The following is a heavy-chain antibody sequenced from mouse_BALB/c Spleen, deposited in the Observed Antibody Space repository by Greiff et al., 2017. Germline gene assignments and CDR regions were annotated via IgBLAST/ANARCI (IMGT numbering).Heavy chain of an antibody. J-gene: IGHJ3*01. V-gene: IGHV1-4*01. CDR3: ARGRGYDPAWFAY. CDR1: GYTFTSYT. CDR2: INPSSGYT. D-gene: IGHD2-2*01. Sequence: ESGAELARPGASVKMSCKASGYTFTSYTMHWVKQRPGQGLEWIGYINPSSGYTNYNQKFKDKATLTADKSSSTAYMQLSSLTSEDSAVYYCARGRGYDPAWFAYWGQGTLVTVSA.